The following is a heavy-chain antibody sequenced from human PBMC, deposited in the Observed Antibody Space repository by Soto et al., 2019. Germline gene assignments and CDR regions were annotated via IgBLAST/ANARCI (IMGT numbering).Heavy chain of an antibody. CDR2: INHSGSP. CDR1: VGSLSTYF. CDR3: ARARFSQWSQDYYGLDP. V-gene: IGHV4-34*01. Sequence: PSETLSLTCGLSGSLPVGSLSTYFWTWIRQPPGKGLEWIGEINHSGSPNYSPSLRGRVTISLDTSKKQFSLNLSSVTAADTAVYFCARARFSQWSQDYYGLDPWGQGTLVTVSS. D-gene: IGHD3-3*01. J-gene: IGHJ5*02.